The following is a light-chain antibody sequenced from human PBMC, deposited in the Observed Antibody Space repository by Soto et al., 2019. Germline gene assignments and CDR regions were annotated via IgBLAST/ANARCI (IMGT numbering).Light chain of an antibody. V-gene: IGKV1-12*01. J-gene: IGKJ4*01. CDR2: PAS. CDR1: QDVSRW. CDR3: QQANTFPLT. Sequence: DIQMTQSPSSVSASVGDRVTITCRASQDVSRWLARYQQKPGKAPRLLIYPASNLQSGVPSRFSGSESGTDFTLTISSLQPEDFGTYYCQQANTFPLTFGGGTKVEI.